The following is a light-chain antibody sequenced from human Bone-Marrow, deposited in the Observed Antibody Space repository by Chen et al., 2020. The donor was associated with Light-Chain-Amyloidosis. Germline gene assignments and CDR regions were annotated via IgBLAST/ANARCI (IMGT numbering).Light chain of an antibody. Sequence: SYVLTQPPSVSVAPGQTARITCGGNNIGNKGVHWYHQKPRQAPVLVVYDDSDRPSGIPERFSGSNCGNTATLTISGVEVGDEADYYCQVWDSSSDQPVFGGGTKLTVV. CDR1: NIGNKG. CDR2: DDS. CDR3: QVWDSSSDQPV. J-gene: IGLJ3*02. V-gene: IGLV3-21*02.